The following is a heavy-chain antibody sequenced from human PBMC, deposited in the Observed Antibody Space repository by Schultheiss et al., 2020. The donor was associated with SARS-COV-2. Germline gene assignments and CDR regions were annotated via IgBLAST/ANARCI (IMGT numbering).Heavy chain of an antibody. CDR1: GFTFSSYS. CDR2: ISSNGGST. CDR3: ARDPGISDSSGYYFFRPYWYFDL. D-gene: IGHD3-22*01. V-gene: IGHV3-64*01. Sequence: GGSLRLSCAASGFTFSSYSMNWVRQAPGKGLEYVSAISSNGGSTYYANSVKGRFTISRDNAKNTLYLQMNSLRAEDTAVYYCARDPGISDSSGYYFFRPYWYFDLWGRGTLVTVSS. J-gene: IGHJ2*01.